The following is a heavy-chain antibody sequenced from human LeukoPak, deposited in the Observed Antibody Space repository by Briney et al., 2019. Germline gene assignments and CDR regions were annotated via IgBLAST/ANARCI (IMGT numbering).Heavy chain of an antibody. J-gene: IGHJ5*02. Sequence: SETLSLTCTVSGGSISNTTYHWDWIRQPPGKGLEWIASISYSGSTYSNPPLKSRVTISVDTSKNQFSLRLSSVTASDTAVYYCARTAGWLISHNWFDPWGPGALVTVSS. CDR1: GGSISNTTYH. CDR2: ISYSGST. D-gene: IGHD3-16*01. V-gene: IGHV4-39*01. CDR3: ARTAGWLISHNWFDP.